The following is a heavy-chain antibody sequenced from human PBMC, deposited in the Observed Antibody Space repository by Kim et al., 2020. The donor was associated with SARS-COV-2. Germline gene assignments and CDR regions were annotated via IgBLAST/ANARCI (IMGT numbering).Heavy chain of an antibody. V-gene: IGHV1-18*01. Sequence: ASVKVSCKASGYTFSSYGISWVRQAPGQGLEWMGWIAPNNGNTNYAQKFQGRVTMTTDTSTSVAYMELRSLRFDDTAVYYCARDQWLVHYFDYWGQGTLV. J-gene: IGHJ4*02. CDR2: IAPNNGNT. D-gene: IGHD6-19*01. CDR3: ARDQWLVHYFDY. CDR1: GYTFSSYG.